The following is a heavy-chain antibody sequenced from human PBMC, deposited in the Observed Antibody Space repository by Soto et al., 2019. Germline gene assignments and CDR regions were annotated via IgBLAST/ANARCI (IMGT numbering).Heavy chain of an antibody. D-gene: IGHD5-12*01. CDR2: ISTYNDDS. V-gene: IGHV1-18*01. J-gene: IGHJ6*02. Sequence: QVELEQSGVEVKKPGASVKVTCKASGYTFHNFGISWVRQAPGQGLEWMGWISTYNDDSNYAQKFQGRVTMTTDMSTSAASMELRSMRPADTAVNYWARLRNSGYHTQFYYDMDVWGQGTTVTVSS. CDR1: GYTFHNFG. CDR3: ARLRNSGYHTQFYYDMDV.